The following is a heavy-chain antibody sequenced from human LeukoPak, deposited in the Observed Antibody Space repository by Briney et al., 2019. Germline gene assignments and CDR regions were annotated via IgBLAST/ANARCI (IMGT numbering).Heavy chain of an antibody. CDR1: GSTFSDRY. V-gene: IGHV3-72*01. D-gene: IGHD6-13*01. Sequence: GGSLRLSCAASGSTFSDRYMDWVRQAPGKGLEWVGRTRNKANRYTTEYAATVKGRFTISRDDSKNLLYLQMNSLKTEDTAVYYCARAVSSSWSGAVSDYWGQGTLVTVSP. CDR2: TRNKANRYTT. CDR3: ARAVSSSWSGAVSDY. J-gene: IGHJ4*02.